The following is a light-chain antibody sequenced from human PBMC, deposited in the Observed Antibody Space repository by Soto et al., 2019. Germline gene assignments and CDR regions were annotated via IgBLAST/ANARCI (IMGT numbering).Light chain of an antibody. CDR1: QSVDSK. J-gene: IGKJ1*01. Sequence: EIVMTQSPATLSVSPGERATLSCRASQSVDSKLAWYQQKPGQGPRLLIYGASSRATGTPARFSGSWSGTDFTLTISSLQSEDFAVYYCQHYSTWLWTFGQGTKVEIK. CDR3: QHYSTWLWT. CDR2: GAS. V-gene: IGKV3-15*01.